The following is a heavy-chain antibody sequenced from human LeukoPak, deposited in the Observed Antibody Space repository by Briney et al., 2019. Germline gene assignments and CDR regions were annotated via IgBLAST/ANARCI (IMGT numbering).Heavy chain of an antibody. CDR3: ARGLPRDYYFDY. CDR1: GGSISSGSYY. J-gene: IGHJ4*02. CDR2: IYTSGST. V-gene: IGHV4-61*02. Sequence: PSETLSLTCTVSGGSISSGSYYWSWIRQPAGKGLEWIGRIYTSGSTNYNPSLKSRVTISVDTSKNQFSLKLSSVTAADTAVYYCARGLPRDYYFDYWGQGTLVTVSS.